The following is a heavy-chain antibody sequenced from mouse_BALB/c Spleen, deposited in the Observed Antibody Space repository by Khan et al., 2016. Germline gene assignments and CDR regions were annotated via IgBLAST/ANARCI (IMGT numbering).Heavy chain of an antibody. V-gene: IGHV14-3*02. CDR1: GFNIKDTN. J-gene: IGHJ1*01. Sequence: VQLQQSGAELVKPGASVKLSCTASGFNIKDTNMHWVKQRPEQGLEWIGKVDPANGNTNYDPKFQGKATVTADTSSNTAYLQLSSLTSEDTAVFYYSSRTLTPRDCDVWGAGTTVTVSS. CDR2: VDPANGNT. CDR3: SSRTLTPRDCDV.